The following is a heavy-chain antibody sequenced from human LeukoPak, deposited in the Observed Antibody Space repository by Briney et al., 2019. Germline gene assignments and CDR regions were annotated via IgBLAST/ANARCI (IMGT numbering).Heavy chain of an antibody. J-gene: IGHJ4*02. Sequence: ASETLSLTCTVSGGSISSSSYYWGWIRQPPGKGLEWIGSIYYSGSTYYNPSLKSRVTISVDTSKNQFSLKLSSVTAADTAVYYCARGSTVVTADYWGQGTLVTVSS. CDR3: ARGSTVVTADY. CDR2: IYYSGST. V-gene: IGHV4-39*01. CDR1: GGSISSSSYY. D-gene: IGHD4-23*01.